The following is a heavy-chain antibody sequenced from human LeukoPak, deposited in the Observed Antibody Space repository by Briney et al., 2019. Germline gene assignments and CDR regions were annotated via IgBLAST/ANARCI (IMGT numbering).Heavy chain of an antibody. D-gene: IGHD2-2*01. CDR1: RGSSSSYS. CDR3: ARSDCSSTSCVSGIFWFDP. CDR2: IYYSGST. Sequence: PSESLSLACTLSRGSSSSYSWSWIRQPPGQGLEWIGYIYYSGSTNYNPSLKSRAPISVDTSQNQFSLELSSVTAADTAVYYCARSDCSSTSCVSGIFWFDPWGQVTLVTVSS. V-gene: IGHV4-59*01. J-gene: IGHJ5*02.